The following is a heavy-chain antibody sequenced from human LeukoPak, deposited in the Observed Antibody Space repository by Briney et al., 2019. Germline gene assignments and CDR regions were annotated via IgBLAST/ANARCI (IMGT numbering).Heavy chain of an antibody. D-gene: IGHD3-22*01. V-gene: IGHV3-30-3*01. CDR1: GFTFSSYW. Sequence: LGGSLRLSCAASGFTFSSYWMHWVRQAPGKGLEWVAVISYDGSNKYYADSVKGRFTISRDNSKNTLYLQMNSLRAEDTAVYYCARNPYYYDSSGYYPWYFDYWGQGTLVTVSS. CDR2: ISYDGSNK. J-gene: IGHJ4*02. CDR3: ARNPYYYDSSGYYPWYFDY.